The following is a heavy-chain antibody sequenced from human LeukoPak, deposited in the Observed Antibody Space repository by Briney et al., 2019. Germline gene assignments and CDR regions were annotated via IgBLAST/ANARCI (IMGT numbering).Heavy chain of an antibody. CDR1: GFTFSNYW. CDR2: IYVDGRTT. J-gene: IGHJ5*02. V-gene: IGHV3-74*01. Sequence: GGSLRLSCVASGFTFSNYWMHWVRQPPGKGLVWVSRIYVDGRTTNYADSVKGRFTISRDNAKNTVYLEMNSLSVEDTAAYYCIRDFRSADLWGQGTLVTVTS. CDR3: IRDFRSADL.